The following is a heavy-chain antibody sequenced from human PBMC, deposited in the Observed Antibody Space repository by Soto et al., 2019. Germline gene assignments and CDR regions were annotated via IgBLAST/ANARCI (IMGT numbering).Heavy chain of an antibody. V-gene: IGHV3-43*01. Sequence: GGSLRLSCAASGFTFDDYTMHWVRQAPGKGLEWVSLISWDGGSTYYADSVKGRFTISRDNSKNSLYLQMNSLRTEDTALYYCAKARYAAAGPRALSDGYYYYGMDVWGQGTTVTVSS. CDR3: AKARYAAAGPRALSDGYYYYGMDV. CDR1: GFTFDDYT. J-gene: IGHJ6*02. D-gene: IGHD6-13*01. CDR2: ISWDGGST.